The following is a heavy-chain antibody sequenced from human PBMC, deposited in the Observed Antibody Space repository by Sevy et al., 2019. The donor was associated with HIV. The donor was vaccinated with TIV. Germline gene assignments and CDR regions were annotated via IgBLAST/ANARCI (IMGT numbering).Heavy chain of an antibody. CDR3: VAANSWEDY. CDR1: GYTFSNYW. CDR2: GNSDGGVT. Sequence: GGSLRLSCEGSGYTFSNYWMHWVRQAPGKGLEWVSRGNSDGGVTAYADSVKGRFTISRDNAENTMSLQMNTLRAEDTGLYYCVAANSWEDYWGQGTQVTVSS. V-gene: IGHV3-74*01. D-gene: IGHD6-13*01. J-gene: IGHJ4*02.